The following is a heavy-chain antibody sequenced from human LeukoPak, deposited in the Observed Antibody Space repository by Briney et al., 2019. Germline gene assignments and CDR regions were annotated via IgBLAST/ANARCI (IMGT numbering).Heavy chain of an antibody. Sequence: GGSLRLSCAASGFTFSIYSMNWVRQAPGKGREWVSSISTSSSYIYYADSVKGRFTISRDNAKHSLYLQMHSLRAEDTAVYYCARIGTDYYDSSGPLDYWGQGTLVTVSS. CDR3: ARIGTDYYDSSGPLDY. CDR2: ISTSSSYI. V-gene: IGHV3-21*01. J-gene: IGHJ4*02. CDR1: GFTFSIYS. D-gene: IGHD3-22*01.